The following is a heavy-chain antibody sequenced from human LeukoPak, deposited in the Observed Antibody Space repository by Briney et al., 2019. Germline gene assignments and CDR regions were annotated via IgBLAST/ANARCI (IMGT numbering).Heavy chain of an antibody. V-gene: IGHV5-51*01. CDR3: ARRYCSGGSCYSYFDY. J-gene: IGHJ4*02. CDR2: IYSGDSDT. D-gene: IGHD2-15*01. Sequence: GGALQISLKGSGCRFTSYWIGWARPGPGKGAEWMGIIYSGDSDTRYSPSFQGQVTISADKSISTAYLQWSSLKASDTAMYYCARRYCSGGSCYSYFDYWGQGTLVTVSS. CDR1: GCRFTSYW.